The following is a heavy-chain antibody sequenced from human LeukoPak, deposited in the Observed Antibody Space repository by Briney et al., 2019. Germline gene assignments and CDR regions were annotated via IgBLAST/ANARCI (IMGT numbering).Heavy chain of an antibody. CDR3: ARTLIEYSVSSCYFDY. J-gene: IGHJ4*02. CDR1: GFTFSDYY. V-gene: IGHV3-11*04. Sequence: GGSLRLSCAASGFTFSDYYMSWIRQAPGKGLEWVSYISSSGSTIYYADSVKGRFTISRDNAKNTLYLQMNSLRAEDTAVYYCARTLIEYSVSSCYFDYWGQGTLVTVSS. D-gene: IGHD6-6*01. CDR2: ISSSGSTI.